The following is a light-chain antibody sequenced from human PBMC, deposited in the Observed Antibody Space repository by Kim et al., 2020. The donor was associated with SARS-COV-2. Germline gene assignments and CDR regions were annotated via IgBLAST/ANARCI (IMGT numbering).Light chain of an antibody. CDR3: MQGTHWPPYT. V-gene: IGKV2-30*02. CDR2: KVS. CDR1: QSLVHSDGNTY. J-gene: IGKJ2*01. Sequence: DVVMTQSPLSLPVTLGQPASISCRSSQSLVHSDGNTYLNWFQQRPGQSPRRLIYKVSNRDSGVPDRFSGSGSGTDFTLKISRVEAVDVGVYYCMQGTHWPPYTFGQGTKLEI.